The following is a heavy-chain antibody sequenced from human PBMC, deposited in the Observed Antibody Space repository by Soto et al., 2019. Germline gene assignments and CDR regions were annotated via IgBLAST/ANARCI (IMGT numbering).Heavy chain of an antibody. V-gene: IGHV3-23*01. CDR2: ISSSGFAT. D-gene: IGHD3-16*01. J-gene: IGHJ4*02. Sequence: LRPSCAASGFTFNDYAMSWVRQAPGKGLEWVAHISSSGFATNYADSVKGRITISRDNPKNTLYLQIHSLRVEDTAVYYCAKFLYQLQPLEFWGQGTLVTVSS. CDR3: AKFLYQLQPLEF. CDR1: GFTFNDYA.